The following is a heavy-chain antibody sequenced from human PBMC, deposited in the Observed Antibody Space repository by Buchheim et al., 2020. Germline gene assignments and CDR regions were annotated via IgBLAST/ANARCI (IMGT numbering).Heavy chain of an antibody. CDR3: ARGPTSRHYYDSSSYEEVRRGWFDP. CDR2: IYHSGST. J-gene: IGHJ5*02. D-gene: IGHD3-22*01. CDR1: GGSISSSNW. Sequence: QVQLQESGPGLVKPSGTLSLTCAVSGGSISSSNWWSWVRQPPGKGLEWIGEIYHSGSTNYNPSLKSRVTISVDKSKNQFSLKLSSVTAADTAVYYCARGPTSRHYYDSSSYEEVRRGWFDPWGQGTL. V-gene: IGHV4-4*02.